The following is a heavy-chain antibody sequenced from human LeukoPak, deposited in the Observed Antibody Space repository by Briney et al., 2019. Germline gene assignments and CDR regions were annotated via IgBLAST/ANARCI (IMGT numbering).Heavy chain of an antibody. V-gene: IGHV3-74*03. J-gene: IGHJ4*02. Sequence: GGSLRLSCAASGFTFSNYWMYWVRHAPGKGLVWDSRINSDGTTTTYADSLKGRFTSSRDNAKNTLYLQVNSLRAEDTALYYCARAVGWTQNSYYLDYWGQGTLVTVSA. CDR2: INSDGTTT. D-gene: IGHD3/OR15-3a*01. CDR1: GFTFSNYW. CDR3: ARAVGWTQNSYYLDY.